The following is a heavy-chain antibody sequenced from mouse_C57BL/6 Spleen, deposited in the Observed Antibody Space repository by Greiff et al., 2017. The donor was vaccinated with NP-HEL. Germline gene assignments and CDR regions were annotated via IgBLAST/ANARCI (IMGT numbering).Heavy chain of an antibody. D-gene: IGHD4-1*01. CDR3: ARSDWDAAWFAY. J-gene: IGHJ3*01. Sequence: VKLMESGPELVKPGASVKISCKASGYAFSSSWMNWVKQRPGKGLEWIGRIYHGDGDTNYNGKVKGKATLTADKSSSPAYMQLTSLTSEDSAVYFCARSDWDAAWFAYWGQGTLVTVSA. V-gene: IGHV1-82*01. CDR2: IYHGDGDT. CDR1: GYAFSSSW.